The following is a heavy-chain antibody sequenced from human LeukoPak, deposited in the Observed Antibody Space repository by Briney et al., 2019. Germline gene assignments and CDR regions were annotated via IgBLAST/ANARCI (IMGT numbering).Heavy chain of an antibody. D-gene: IGHD3-3*01. J-gene: IGHJ4*02. Sequence: TGGSLRLSCAASGFTFSSYAMSWVRQAPGKGLEWVSAISGSGGSTYYADSVKGRFTISRDNSKNTLYLQMNSLRAEDTAVHYCAINRDTLWSGYAVIDYWGQGTLVTVSS. CDR2: ISGSGGST. CDR3: AINRDTLWSGYAVIDY. V-gene: IGHV3-23*01. CDR1: GFTFSSYA.